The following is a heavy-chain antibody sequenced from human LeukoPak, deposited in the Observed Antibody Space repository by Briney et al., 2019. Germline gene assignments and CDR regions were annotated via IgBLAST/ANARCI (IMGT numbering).Heavy chain of an antibody. Sequence: GGSLRRSCAASGFTFSDYYMNWIRQAPGKGLEWISYISLRGDMIYYADSVKGRFTISRDNVQNSLFLQMSDLRVEDTAVYYCARDLLDIATGYNNWFDPWGQGTRVTVSS. D-gene: IGHD3-9*01. CDR3: ARDLLDIATGYNNWFDP. CDR1: GFTFSDYY. V-gene: IGHV3-11*01. CDR2: ISLRGDMI. J-gene: IGHJ5*02.